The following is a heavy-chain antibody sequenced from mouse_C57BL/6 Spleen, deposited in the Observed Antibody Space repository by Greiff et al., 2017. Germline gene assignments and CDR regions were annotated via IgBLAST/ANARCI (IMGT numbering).Heavy chain of an antibody. D-gene: IGHD2-1*01. CDR2: ISNGGGST. CDR1: GFTFSDYY. J-gene: IGHJ1*03. V-gene: IGHV5-12*01. Sequence: EVQLVESGGGLVQPGGSLKLSCAASGFTFSDYYMYWVRQTPEKRLEWVAYISNGGGSTYYPDTVKGRFTISRDNAKNPLYLQMSRLKSEDTAMYYCARHGNYWYFDVWGTGTTVTVSS. CDR3: ARHGNYWYFDV.